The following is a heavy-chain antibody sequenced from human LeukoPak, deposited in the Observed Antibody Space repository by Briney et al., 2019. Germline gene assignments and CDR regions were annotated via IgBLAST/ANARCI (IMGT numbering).Heavy chain of an antibody. Sequence: GGSLRLSCAASGFTFSNAWMNWVRQAPGKGLEWVGRSKRKIDGGTKDYAAPVTSRFSISRDDSKNMLYLQMNSLRSEDTAVYYCVADYGEADGGWWYGMDVWGQGTTVTVSS. D-gene: IGHD4-17*01. V-gene: IGHV3-15*07. CDR2: SKRKIDGGTK. CDR3: VADYGEADGGWWYGMDV. J-gene: IGHJ6*02. CDR1: GFTFSNAW.